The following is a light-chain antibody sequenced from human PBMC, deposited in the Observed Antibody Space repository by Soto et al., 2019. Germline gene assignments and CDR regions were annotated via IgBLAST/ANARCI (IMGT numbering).Light chain of an antibody. CDR3: QQRSNWPPT. CDR2: SAS. Sequence: EIVMTQSPATLSVSPGERATLSCRASQSVSSNLAWYQQKPGQPPRLLIYSASNRATGIPARFSGSGSGTDFTLTISSLEPEDFASYYCQQRSNWPPTFGGGTKGEIK. V-gene: IGKV3-11*01. CDR1: QSVSSN. J-gene: IGKJ4*01.